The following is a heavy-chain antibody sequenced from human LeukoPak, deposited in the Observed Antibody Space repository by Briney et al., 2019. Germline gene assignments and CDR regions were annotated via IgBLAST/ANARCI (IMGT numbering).Heavy chain of an antibody. D-gene: IGHD4-17*01. CDR2: INTNTGNP. CDR3: ARGETTVTIVH. V-gene: IGHV7-4-1*01. CDR1: GYTFTNYG. Sequence: ASVKVSCTASGYTFTNYGMNWVRQAPGQGLEWMGWINTNTGNPTYAQGFTGRFVFSLDTSVSTAYLQIGSLKAEDTAVYYCARGETTVTIVHWGQGTLVTVSS. J-gene: IGHJ4*02.